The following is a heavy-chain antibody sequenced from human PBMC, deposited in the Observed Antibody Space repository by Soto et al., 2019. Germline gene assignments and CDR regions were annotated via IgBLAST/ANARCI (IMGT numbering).Heavy chain of an antibody. J-gene: IGHJ6*02. CDR2: IIPIFGTA. Sequence: SVKVSCKASGGTFSSYAISWVRQAPGQGLEWMGGIIPIFGTANYAQKFQGRVTITADESTSTAYMELSSLRSEDTAVYYCARGDSSSKNYYYYYGMDVWGQGTTVTVSS. D-gene: IGHD6-6*01. CDR3: ARGDSSSKNYYYYYGMDV. CDR1: GGTFSSYA. V-gene: IGHV1-69*13.